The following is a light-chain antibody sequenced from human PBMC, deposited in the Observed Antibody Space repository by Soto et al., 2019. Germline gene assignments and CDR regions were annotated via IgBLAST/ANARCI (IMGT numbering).Light chain of an antibody. CDR3: QQSYRTR. CDR2: AAS. Sequence: DIQMTQSPSSLSASVGDRVTITCRASQSISSYLNWYQQKPGKAPKLLIYAASSLQSGVPSRFSGSGSGTDFTLTISSLQPEDFATYYCQQSYRTRFGGGTKVEIK. CDR1: QSISSY. V-gene: IGKV1-39*01. J-gene: IGKJ4*01.